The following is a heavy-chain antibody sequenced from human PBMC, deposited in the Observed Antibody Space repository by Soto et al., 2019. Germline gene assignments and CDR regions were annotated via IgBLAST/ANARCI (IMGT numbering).Heavy chain of an antibody. D-gene: IGHD2-2*01. J-gene: IGHJ4*02. CDR3: AKDPAVVVDARYY. Sequence: QVQLVESGGGVVQPGRSLRLSCAASGFTFSSYGMHWVRQAPGKGLEWVAVISYDGSNKYYADSVKGRFTISRDNSKNTLYLQMNSLRAEYTAVYYCAKDPAVVVDARYYWGQGTLVTVSS. V-gene: IGHV3-30*18. CDR2: ISYDGSNK. CDR1: GFTFSSYG.